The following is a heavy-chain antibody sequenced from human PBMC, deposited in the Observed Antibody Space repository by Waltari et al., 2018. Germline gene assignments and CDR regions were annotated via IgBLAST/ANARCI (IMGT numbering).Heavy chain of an antibody. CDR2: IKQDGSEK. J-gene: IGHJ4*02. V-gene: IGHV3-7*01. D-gene: IGHD6-13*01. Sequence: EVQLVESGGGFVQPGGSLRLSCAASGFTFSSYWMSWVRQAPGKGLEWVANIKQDGSEKYYVDSVKGRFTISRDNAKNSLYLQMNSLRAEDTAVYYCARESIAAAGTGYFDYWGQGTLVTVSS. CDR1: GFTFSSYW. CDR3: ARESIAAAGTGYFDY.